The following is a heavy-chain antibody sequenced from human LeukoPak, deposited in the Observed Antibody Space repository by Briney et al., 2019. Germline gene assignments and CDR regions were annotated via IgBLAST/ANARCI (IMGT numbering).Heavy chain of an antibody. V-gene: IGHV3-9*01. Sequence: GGSLRLSCAASGFTFDDYAMHWVRQAPGKGLEWVSGISWNSGSIGYADSVKGRFTISRDNAKNSLYLQMNSLRAEDTALYYCAKGGTGYSSSWPDYWGQGTLVTVSS. D-gene: IGHD6-13*01. CDR3: AKGGTGYSSSWPDY. CDR1: GFTFDDYA. J-gene: IGHJ4*02. CDR2: ISWNSGSI.